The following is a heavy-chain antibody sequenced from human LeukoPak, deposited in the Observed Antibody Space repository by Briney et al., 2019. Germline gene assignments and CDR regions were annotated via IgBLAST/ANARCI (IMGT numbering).Heavy chain of an antibody. J-gene: IGHJ1*01. D-gene: IGHD3-22*01. CDR3: AMYSSANAREFQG. CDR2: IKYDGSEK. CDR1: GSSFSTTW. V-gene: IGHV3-7*01. Sequence: PGGSLRLSCAASGSSFSTTWMTWVRQPPGKGLGGGANIKYDGSEKYYADSLKGRFTLSRDDARSSLYLQMNSLRAEDTAVYYCAMYSSANAREFQGWGQGTLVTVSS.